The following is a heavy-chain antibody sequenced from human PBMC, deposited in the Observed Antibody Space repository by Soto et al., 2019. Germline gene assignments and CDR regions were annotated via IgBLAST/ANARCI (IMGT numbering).Heavy chain of an antibody. CDR1: NGSIINYY. Sequence: QVQLQESGPGLVKPSETLSLTCTVSNGSIINYYWSWIRQPPGKGLEWIGFIYYSGSTNYNPYLNGRVNLSLDMSQNPLYLKLNSVTAADPAVCYCASRLTLATTTCDAFDLWGQGTMVTVSS. CDR2: IYYSGST. V-gene: IGHV4-59*01. J-gene: IGHJ3*01. CDR3: ASRLTLATTTCDAFDL. D-gene: IGHD1-26*01.